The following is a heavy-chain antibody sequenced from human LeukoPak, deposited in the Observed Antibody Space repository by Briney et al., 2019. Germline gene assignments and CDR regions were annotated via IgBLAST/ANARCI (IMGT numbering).Heavy chain of an antibody. J-gene: IGHJ4*02. D-gene: IGHD3-3*01. V-gene: IGHV3-23*01. CDR1: GFTFSSYA. Sequence: PGGSLRLSCAASGFTFSSYAMSWVRQAPGKGLEWVSAISGSGGSTYYADSVKGRFTISRDNSKNTLYLQMNSLRAEDTAVYYCAKLPYEVWDDFWSGYCDYWGQGTLVTVSS. CDR2: ISGSGGST. CDR3: AKLPYEVWDDFWSGYCDY.